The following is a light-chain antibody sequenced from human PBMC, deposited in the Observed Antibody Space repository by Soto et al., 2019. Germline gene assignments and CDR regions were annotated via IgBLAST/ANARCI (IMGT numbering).Light chain of an antibody. J-gene: IGLJ2*01. CDR1: TGAVTSVYY. CDR2: NTS. Sequence: QAVVTQEPSLTVSPGGTVTLTCASSTGAVTSVYYPNWFQQKPGQAPRSLIYNTSNRHSWTPARFSGSLLGDKAALTLSGVQPEDEADYYCLLYYCGAVVFGGGTKLTVL. CDR3: LLYYCGAVV. V-gene: IGLV7-43*01.